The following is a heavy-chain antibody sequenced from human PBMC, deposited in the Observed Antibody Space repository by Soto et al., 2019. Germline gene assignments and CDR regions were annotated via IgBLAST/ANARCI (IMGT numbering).Heavy chain of an antibody. V-gene: IGHV3-23*01. CDR2: ISGSGGST. CDR3: AKIDYYDSSGTSAFDI. D-gene: IGHD3-22*01. J-gene: IGHJ3*02. CDR1: GFTFISYA. Sequence: GGSLRLSCAASGFTFISYAMSWVLQAPWKGLEWVSAISGSGGSTYYADSVKGRFTISRDNSKNTLYLQMNSLRAEDTAVYYCAKIDYYDSSGTSAFDIWGQGTMVTVSS.